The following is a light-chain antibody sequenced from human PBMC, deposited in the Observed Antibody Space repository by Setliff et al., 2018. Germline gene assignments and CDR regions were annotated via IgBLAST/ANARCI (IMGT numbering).Light chain of an antibody. CDR2: EVS. Sequence: QSALTQPLSASGSPGQSVTISCTGTSSDVGGYNYVSWYQQHPGKAPKLMIYEVSKWPSGVPDRFSGSKSGNTASLTVSGLQAEDEADYYCSLYAGSNNYGFGTGTKVTVL. CDR3: SLYAGSNNYG. V-gene: IGLV2-8*01. J-gene: IGLJ1*01. CDR1: SSDVGGYNY.